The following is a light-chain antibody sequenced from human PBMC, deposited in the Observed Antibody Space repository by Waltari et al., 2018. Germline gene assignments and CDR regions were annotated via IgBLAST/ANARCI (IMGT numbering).Light chain of an antibody. CDR1: SSDVGSYNF. CDR3: CSFASRIGV. V-gene: IGLV2-23*02. CDR2: EVT. Sequence: QSALTQPASVSGSPGQSITISCTGTSSDVGSYNFVSWYQQHPGKAPKLIISEVTKRPAGVSNHFSGSKSGNTASLTISVLQADDEADYYCCSFASRIGVFGGGTKVTVL. J-gene: IGLJ2*01.